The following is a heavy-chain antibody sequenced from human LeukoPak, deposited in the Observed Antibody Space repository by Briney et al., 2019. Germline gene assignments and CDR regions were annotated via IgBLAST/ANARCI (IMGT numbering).Heavy chain of an antibody. D-gene: IGHD2-8*01. CDR1: RYTFTGYY. Sequence: ASVKVSCKASRYTFTGYYMHWVRQAPGQGLEWMGWINPNSGGTNYAQKFQGRVTMTRDTSISTAYMELSRLRSDDTAVYYCARGCTNGVCRNDYWGQGTLVTVSS. CDR2: INPNSGGT. V-gene: IGHV1-2*02. CDR3: ARGCTNGVCRNDY. J-gene: IGHJ4*02.